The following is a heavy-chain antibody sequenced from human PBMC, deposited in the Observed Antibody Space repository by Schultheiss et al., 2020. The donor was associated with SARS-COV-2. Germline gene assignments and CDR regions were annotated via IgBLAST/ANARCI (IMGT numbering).Heavy chain of an antibody. CDR1: GGSISSGGYY. V-gene: IGHV4-30-4*01. CDR2: IYYSGST. Sequence: SETLSLTCSVSGGSISSGGYYWSWIRQHPGKGLEWIGNIYYSGSTYYNPSLKSRVTISVDTSKNQFSLKLSSVTAADTAVYYCARRGIVAKAFDYWGQGTLVTVSS. D-gene: IGHD5-12*01. CDR3: ARRGIVAKAFDY. J-gene: IGHJ4*02.